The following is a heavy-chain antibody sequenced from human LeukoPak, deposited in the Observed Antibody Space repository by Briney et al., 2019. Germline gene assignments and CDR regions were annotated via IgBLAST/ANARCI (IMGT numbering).Heavy chain of an antibody. J-gene: IGHJ4*02. CDR2: ISYDGNTI. V-gene: IGHV3-30-3*01. D-gene: IGHD4-11*01. CDR1: EFTFSNYA. Sequence: GGSLRLSCAASEFTFSNYALHWVRQAPGKGLQWVAAISYDGNTIHYADSVKGRFIISRDTSRNTLYLQMNSLRAEDTAVYYCARSGGLQKFDYWGQGTLVTVSS. CDR3: ARSGGLQKFDY.